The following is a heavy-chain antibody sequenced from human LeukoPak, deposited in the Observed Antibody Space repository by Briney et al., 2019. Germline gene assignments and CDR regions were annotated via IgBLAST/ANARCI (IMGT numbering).Heavy chain of an antibody. CDR3: AREAYCSGSYSL. CDR2: IRYDGCNK. D-gene: IGHD3-10*01. Sequence: GGSLRLSCAASGFTFSSYGMHWVRQAPGKGLEWVAFIRYDGCNKYYADSVKGRFTISKDNSKNTLYLQMNSLRAEDTAVYYCAREAYCSGSYSLWRQGALLTVSP. J-gene: IGHJ4*02. V-gene: IGHV3-30*02. CDR1: GFTFSSYG.